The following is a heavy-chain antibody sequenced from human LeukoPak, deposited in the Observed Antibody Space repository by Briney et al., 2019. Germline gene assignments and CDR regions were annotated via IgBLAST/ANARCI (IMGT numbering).Heavy chain of an antibody. J-gene: IGHJ4*02. Sequence: GGSVRLSCAASGFTFDSYAMSWVREAPGKGLEWVSTISGYGADTFYAESVKGRFTISRDNSKNTLYLAVNSLRAEDTAVYYCANDSSDYWGQGTLVTVSS. CDR1: GFTFDSYA. V-gene: IGHV3-23*01. CDR3: ANDSSDY. CDR2: ISGYGADT.